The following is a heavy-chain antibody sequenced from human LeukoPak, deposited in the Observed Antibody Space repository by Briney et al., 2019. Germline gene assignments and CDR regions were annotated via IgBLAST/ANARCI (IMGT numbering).Heavy chain of an antibody. CDR2: INHSGST. CDR1: GVSINTYF. V-gene: IGHV4-34*01. J-gene: IGHJ4*02. Sequence: PSETLSLTCTVSGVSINTYFWSWIRQPPGKGLQWIGEINHSGSTNYNPSLKSRVTISVDTSKNQFSLKLSSVTAADTAVYYCARDSYADYLGFDYWGQGNLVTVSS. D-gene: IGHD4-17*01. CDR3: ARDSYADYLGFDY.